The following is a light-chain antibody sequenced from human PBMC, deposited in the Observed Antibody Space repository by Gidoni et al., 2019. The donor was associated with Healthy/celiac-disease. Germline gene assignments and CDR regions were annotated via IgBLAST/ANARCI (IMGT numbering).Light chain of an antibody. J-gene: IGKJ3*01. CDR1: QSVSSY. V-gene: IGKV3-11*01. CDR3: QQRSNWPPFT. CDR2: DAS. Sequence: EIVFTQSQATLSLSPGERSTLSCRASQSVSSYLAWYQQPPGQAPSLLIYDASNRATGIPARFSGCGSGTDFTLTISSLEPEDFAVYYCQQRSNWPPFTFGPGTKVDIK.